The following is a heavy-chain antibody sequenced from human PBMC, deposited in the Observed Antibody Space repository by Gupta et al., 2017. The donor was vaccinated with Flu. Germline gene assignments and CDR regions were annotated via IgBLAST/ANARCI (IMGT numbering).Heavy chain of an antibody. D-gene: IGHD2-15*01. V-gene: IGHV4-59*01. CDR3: AGRRTLRAATQGNDNWFDP. Sequence: QVQLQESGPGLVKPSETLSLTCTVSGGSLGGYFWNWTRQTPGKGLERIGYIHDSGTTNYNPSLESRVTLSVDMARHEMSLRLTSMTAVDAGTYFCAGRRTLRAATQGNDNWFDPWGQGTLVTVSS. CDR2: IHDSGTT. CDR1: GGSLGGYF. J-gene: IGHJ5*02.